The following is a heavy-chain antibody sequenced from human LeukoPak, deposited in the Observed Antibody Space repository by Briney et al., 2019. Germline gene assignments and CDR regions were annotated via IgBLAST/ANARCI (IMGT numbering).Heavy chain of an antibody. CDR2: IRYDGSNK. CDR3: AKDRRGNWNYAGAFDI. J-gene: IGHJ3*02. Sequence: GSLRLSCAASGFTFSSYGMHWVRQAPGKGLEWVAFIRYDGSNKYYADSVKGRFTISRDNSKNTLYLQMNSLRAEDTAVYYCAKDRRGNWNYAGAFDIWGQGTRVTVSS. V-gene: IGHV3-30*02. D-gene: IGHD1-7*01. CDR1: GFTFSSYG.